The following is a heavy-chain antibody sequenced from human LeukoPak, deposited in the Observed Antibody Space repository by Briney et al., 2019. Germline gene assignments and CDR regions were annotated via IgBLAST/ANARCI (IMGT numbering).Heavy chain of an antibody. V-gene: IGHV3-23*01. J-gene: IGHJ3*02. Sequence: GGSLRLSCAASGFTFSSYAMSWVRQAPGKGLEWVSAISGGGDITYYADSVTGRFTISRDNSKDTLFLQMHSLRPGDTAVYYCAKGRLRYFGDAFDIWGQGTMVTVSS. CDR3: AKGRLRYFGDAFDI. D-gene: IGHD3-9*01. CDR2: ISGGGDIT. CDR1: GFTFSSYA.